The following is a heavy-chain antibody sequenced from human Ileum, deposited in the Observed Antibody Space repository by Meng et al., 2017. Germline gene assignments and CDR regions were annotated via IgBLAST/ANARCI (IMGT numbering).Heavy chain of an antibody. CDR3: ASLRYNWNYSADY. J-gene: IGHJ4*02. V-gene: IGHV4-4*02. Sequence: QVQWQGSGPGLVKPSGTLSLTCAVSGGSTSSSNWWSWVRQPPGKGLEWIGEIYHSGSTNYNPSLKSRVTISVDKSKNQFSLKLSSVTAADTAVYYCASLRYNWNYSADYWGQGTLVTVSS. CDR1: GGSTSSSNW. D-gene: IGHD1-7*01. CDR2: IYHSGST.